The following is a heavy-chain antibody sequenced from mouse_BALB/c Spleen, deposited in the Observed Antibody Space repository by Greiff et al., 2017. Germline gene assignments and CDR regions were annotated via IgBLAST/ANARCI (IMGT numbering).Heavy chain of an antibody. CDR1: GFAFSSYD. D-gene: IGHD2-14*01. V-gene: IGHV5-12-1*01. CDR3: ARSYRYYFDY. Sequence: EVKLVESGGGLVKPGGSLKLSCAASGFAFSSYDMSWVRQTPEKRLEWVAYISSGGGSTYYPDTVKGRFTISRDNAKNTLYLQMSSLKSEDTAMYYCARSYRYYFDYWGQGTTLTVSS. CDR2: ISSGGGST. J-gene: IGHJ2*01.